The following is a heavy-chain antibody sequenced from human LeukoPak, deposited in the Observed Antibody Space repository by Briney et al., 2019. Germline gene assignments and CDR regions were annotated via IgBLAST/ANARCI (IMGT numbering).Heavy chain of an antibody. J-gene: IGHJ4*02. CDR3: ARRGYGDYAPFDY. V-gene: IGHV3-66*04. Sequence: GGSLRLSCAVSGFTVSSNYMTWVRQAPGKGLEWVSIIYSGGTTYYADSAKGRFTISRDNSKNTLYLQMNSLRAEDTAVYYCARRGYGDYAPFDYWGQGTLVTVSS. D-gene: IGHD4-17*01. CDR2: IYSGGTT. CDR1: GFTVSSNY.